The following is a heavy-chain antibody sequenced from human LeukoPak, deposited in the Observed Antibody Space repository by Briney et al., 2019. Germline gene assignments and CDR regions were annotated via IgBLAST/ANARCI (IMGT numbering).Heavy chain of an antibody. CDR1: GFTVSNNY. Sequence: PGGSPRLSCAASGFTVSNNYMSWVRQAPGKGLEWGSVIHSGGTTNYADSVQGRFTISRDNSKTTVYLHMNSLRAEDTAVYYCARDSDSGYGPFASWGQGTLVTVSS. D-gene: IGHD5-12*01. V-gene: IGHV3-53*01. J-gene: IGHJ4*02. CDR2: IHSGGTT. CDR3: ARDSDSGYGPFAS.